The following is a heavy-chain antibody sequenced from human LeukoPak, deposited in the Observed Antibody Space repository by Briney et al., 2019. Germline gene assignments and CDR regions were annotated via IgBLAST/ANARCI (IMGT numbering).Heavy chain of an antibody. V-gene: IGHV3-9*01. D-gene: IGHD1-26*01. Sequence: GGSLRLSCAASGFTFDNYAMHWVRQAPGKGLEWVSGISWNSGSIGYADSVKGRFTISRDNAKNSLYLQMNSLRADDTALYYCAKDIGGSYDPGFFDYWGQGILVTVSS. CDR3: AKDIGGSYDPGFFDY. CDR2: ISWNSGSI. J-gene: IGHJ4*02. CDR1: GFTFDNYA.